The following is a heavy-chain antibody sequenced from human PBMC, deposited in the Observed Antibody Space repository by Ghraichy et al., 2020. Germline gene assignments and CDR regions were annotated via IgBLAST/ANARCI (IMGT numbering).Heavy chain of an antibody. V-gene: IGHV4-34*01. Sequence: SETLSLTCAVYGGSFSGYYWSWIRQPPGKGLEWIGEINHSGSTNYNPSLKSRVTISVDTSKNQFSLKLSSVTAADTAVYYCARGRGYPGYFDYWGQGTLVTVSS. J-gene: IGHJ4*02. CDR1: GGSFSGYY. CDR3: ARGRGYPGYFDY. CDR2: INHSGST. D-gene: IGHD5-12*01.